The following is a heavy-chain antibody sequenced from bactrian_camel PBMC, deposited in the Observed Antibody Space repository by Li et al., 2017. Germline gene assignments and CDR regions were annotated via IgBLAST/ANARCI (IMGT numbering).Heavy chain of an antibody. J-gene: IGHJ6*01. V-gene: IGHV3S10*01. CDR2: INHDGQI. CDR1: EFSLSTYD. CDR3: ATSTFAWYFDC. D-gene: IGHD7*01. Sequence: DVQLVESGGDLVQPGGSLRLSCVASEFSLSTYDMSWVRQPSGKGLEWISRINHDGQIWYSESLKDRFTISIDMPKSLVDLQMDSLKSEDTGRYSCATSTFAWYFDCWGQGTQVTVS.